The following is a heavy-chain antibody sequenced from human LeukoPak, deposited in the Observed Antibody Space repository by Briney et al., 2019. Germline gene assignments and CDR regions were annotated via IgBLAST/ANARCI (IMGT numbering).Heavy chain of an antibody. CDR2: IYHSGST. CDR3: ARHFEFRPDDCWSGYYAGGRGDAFDV. D-gene: IGHD3-3*01. CDR1: GYSISSGYY. J-gene: IGHJ3*01. Sequence: KPSETLSLTCAVSGYSISSGYYWGWIRQPTGKGLEWIGSIYHSGSTYYNPSLKSRVTISVDTSKNQFSLKLSSVTAADTAVYYCARHFEFRPDDCWSGYYAGGRGDAFDVWGQGTMVTVSS. V-gene: IGHV4-38-2*01.